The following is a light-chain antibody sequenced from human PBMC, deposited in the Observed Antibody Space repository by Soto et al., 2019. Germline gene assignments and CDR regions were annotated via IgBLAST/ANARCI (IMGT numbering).Light chain of an antibody. CDR2: DVS. CDR1: SSDVGGYNY. Sequence: QSALTQPRSVSGSPGQSVTISCTGTSSDVGGYNYVSWYQQHPGKAPKLMIYDVSKRPSGVPDRFSGSKPGNTASLTISGLQAEDEADYYCCSYAGSSTFVFGPGTKGTVL. J-gene: IGLJ1*01. V-gene: IGLV2-11*01. CDR3: CSYAGSSTFV.